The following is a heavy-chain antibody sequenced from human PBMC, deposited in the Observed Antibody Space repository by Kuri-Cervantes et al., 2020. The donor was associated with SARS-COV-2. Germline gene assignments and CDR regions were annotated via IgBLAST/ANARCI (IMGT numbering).Heavy chain of an antibody. D-gene: IGHD6-13*01. J-gene: IGHJ3*02. Sequence: SETLSLTCTVSGGSISSGSYYWSWIRQPAGKGLEWIGRIYTSGSTNYNPSLKSRVTISVDTSKNQFSLKLSSVTAADTAVYYCARDHGSFRITAAGIDAFDIWGQGTMVTVSS. CDR1: GGSISSGSYY. V-gene: IGHV4-61*02. CDR3: ARDHGSFRITAAGIDAFDI. CDR2: IYTSGST.